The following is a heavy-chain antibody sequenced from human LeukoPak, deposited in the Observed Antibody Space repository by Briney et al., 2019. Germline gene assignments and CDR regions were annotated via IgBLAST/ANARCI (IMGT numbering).Heavy chain of an antibody. V-gene: IGHV3-23*01. CDR1: GFTFSSAW. Sequence: GGSLRLSCAASGFTFSSAWMSWVRQAPGKGLEWVSAMSGSGYYTYYVESVKGRFTISRDNSKNTLYLHTNSLRADDTAVYYCAKMEGQRLYDYYMDVWGRGTTVTVSS. J-gene: IGHJ6*03. D-gene: IGHD3-3*01. CDR2: MSGSGYYT. CDR3: AKMEGQRLYDYYMDV.